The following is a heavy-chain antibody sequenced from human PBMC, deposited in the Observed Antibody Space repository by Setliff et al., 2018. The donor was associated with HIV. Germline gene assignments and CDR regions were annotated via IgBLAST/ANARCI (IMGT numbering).Heavy chain of an antibody. CDR2: IRSKGYGGTT. Sequence: GGSLRLSCTGSGFPLGDFSMSWVRQAPGKGLEWVGFIRSKGYGGTTEYAASVKGRFTISRGDSKSTAYLQMNSLKTEDTAVYYCQTNYYDTSGYYYEARNYFEYWGQGTLVTVSS. CDR3: QTNYYDTSGYYYEARNYFEY. D-gene: IGHD3-22*01. J-gene: IGHJ4*02. V-gene: IGHV3-49*04. CDR1: GFPLGDFS.